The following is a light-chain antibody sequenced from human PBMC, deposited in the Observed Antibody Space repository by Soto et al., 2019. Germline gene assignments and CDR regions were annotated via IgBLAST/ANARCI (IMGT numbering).Light chain of an antibody. CDR3: CSYAGTTTFVI. Sequence: QSVLTQPASVSGSPGQSITISCTGTNRDIGIYNLVSWYQQHPGKVPQVIIYDVTKRPSGVSDRFSGSKPGNTASLTISGLQAEDEADYYCCSYAGTTTFVIFGGGTKLTVL. CDR1: NRDIGIYNL. CDR2: DVT. J-gene: IGLJ2*01. V-gene: IGLV2-23*02.